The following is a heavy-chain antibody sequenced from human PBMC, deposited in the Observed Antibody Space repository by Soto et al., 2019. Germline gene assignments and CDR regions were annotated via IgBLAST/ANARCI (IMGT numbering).Heavy chain of an antibody. CDR3: QLTRGGLFIMDV. CDR2: INHVGGT. Sequence: SETLSLTCAVYGGFLSESYWTWIRQPPGKGLEWIGEINHVGGTNYNPSLKSRVTMSVDRSKNQISLILTSVTAADTAVYYCQLTRGGLFIMDVWGQGTTVTVSS. D-gene: IGHD7-27*01. CDR1: GGFLSESY. V-gene: IGHV4-34*03. J-gene: IGHJ6*02.